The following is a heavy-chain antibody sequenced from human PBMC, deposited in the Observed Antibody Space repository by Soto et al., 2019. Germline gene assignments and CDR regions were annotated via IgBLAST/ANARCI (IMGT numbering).Heavy chain of an antibody. CDR2: ISYDGSNK. Sequence: QVQLVESGGGVVQPGRSLRLSCAASGFTFSSYAMHWVRQAPGKGLEWVAVISYDGSNKYYADSVKGRFTISRDNSKNTLDLQMNSLRAEDTAVYYCARGITMVRGVIHNWFDPWCQGTLVTVSS. V-gene: IGHV3-30-3*01. D-gene: IGHD3-10*01. J-gene: IGHJ5*02. CDR3: ARGITMVRGVIHNWFDP. CDR1: GFTFSSYA.